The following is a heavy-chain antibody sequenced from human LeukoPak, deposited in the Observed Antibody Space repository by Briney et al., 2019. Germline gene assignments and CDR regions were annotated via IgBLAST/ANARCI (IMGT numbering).Heavy chain of an antibody. CDR3: ARDWIVATIDHTDVY. CDR1: GYTFTSYA. CDR2: INAGNGNT. D-gene: IGHD5-12*01. J-gene: IGHJ4*02. V-gene: IGHV1-3*01. Sequence: ASVKVSCKASGYTFTSYAMHWVRQAPGQRLEWMGWINAGNGNTKYSQKFQGRVTITRDTSASTAYMELSSLRSEDTAVYYCARDWIVATIDHTDVYWGQGTLVTVSS.